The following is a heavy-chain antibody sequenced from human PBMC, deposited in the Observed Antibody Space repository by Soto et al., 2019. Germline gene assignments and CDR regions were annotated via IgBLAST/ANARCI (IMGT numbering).Heavy chain of an antibody. V-gene: IGHV3-23*01. CDR2: ISGSGGSP. CDR1: GFSFRTYT. Sequence: GGSLRLSCAASGFSFRTYTMSWVRQAPGKGLEWLSVISGSGGSPSYADYEQGRYVISRDNAGNTLYLHMNSLRAEDRSMYYGAKARCTTTDCYGPDYWGRGTLVTVS. D-gene: IGHD1-26*01. J-gene: IGHJ4*02. CDR3: AKARCTTTDCYGPDY.